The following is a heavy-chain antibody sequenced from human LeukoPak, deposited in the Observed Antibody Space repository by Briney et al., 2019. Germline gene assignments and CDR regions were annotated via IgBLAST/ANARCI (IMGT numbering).Heavy chain of an antibody. D-gene: IGHD6-19*01. CDR1: GGSISSSSYY. CDR2: IYYSGST. Sequence: PSETLSLTCAVSGGSISSSSYYWGWIRQPPGTGLEWIGSIYYSGSTYYNPSLKSRVTISVDTSKNQFSLKLSSVTAADTAVYYCARQTYSSGWYETWGFDPWGQGTLVTVSS. CDR3: ARQTYSSGWYETWGFDP. J-gene: IGHJ5*02. V-gene: IGHV4-39*01.